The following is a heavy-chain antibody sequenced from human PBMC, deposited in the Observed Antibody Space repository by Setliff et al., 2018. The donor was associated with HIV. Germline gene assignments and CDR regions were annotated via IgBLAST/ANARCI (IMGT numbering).Heavy chain of an antibody. J-gene: IGHJ4*02. D-gene: IGHD3-10*01. CDR3: AREKTTLVRGVIIFQIFDY. CDR1: GFTFDNVD. Sequence: PSETLSLRLSCAASGFTFDNVDMNWVRQHPGKGLEWIGYIYYSGSTYYNPSLKSRVSMSVDTSENQFSLKLSSVTAADTAVYYCAREKTTLVRGVIIFQIFDYWGQGKLVTVSS. CDR2: IYYSGST. V-gene: IGHV4-31*02.